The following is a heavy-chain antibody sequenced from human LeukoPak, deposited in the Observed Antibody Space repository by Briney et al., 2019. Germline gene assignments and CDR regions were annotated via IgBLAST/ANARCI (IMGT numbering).Heavy chain of an antibody. CDR2: ISSSGSTI. D-gene: IGHD3-22*01. V-gene: IGHV3-48*03. Sequence: GGSLRLSCAASGFTFSSYEMNWVRQAPGKGLEWVSYISSSGSTIYYADSVKGRFTISRDNAKNSLYLQMNSLRVEDTAVYYCTKAFDSSGYTPGYWGQGTLVTVSS. CDR3: TKAFDSSGYTPGY. CDR1: GFTFSSYE. J-gene: IGHJ4*02.